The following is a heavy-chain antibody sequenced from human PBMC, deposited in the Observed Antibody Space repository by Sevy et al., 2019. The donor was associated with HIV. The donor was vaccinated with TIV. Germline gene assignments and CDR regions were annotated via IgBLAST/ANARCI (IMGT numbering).Heavy chain of an antibody. CDR2: ISGSGGST. D-gene: IGHD6-19*01. J-gene: IGHJ4*02. V-gene: IGHV3-23*01. CDR3: AKGTYSSGWYVVVDY. Sequence: GGSLRLSCAASGFAFSSYAMSWVRQAPGKGLEWVSGISGSGGSTYYADSVKGRFTISRDNSKGTLYLQMNALRVDDTAVYYCAKGTYSSGWYVVVDYWGQGILVTVSS. CDR1: GFAFSSYA.